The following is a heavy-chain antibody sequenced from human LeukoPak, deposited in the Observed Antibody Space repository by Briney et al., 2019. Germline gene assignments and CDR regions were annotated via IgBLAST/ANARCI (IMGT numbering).Heavy chain of an antibody. CDR3: ARAPCSGGSCYSPNGIGDPWFDP. J-gene: IGHJ5*02. CDR1: GYSFTSYW. Sequence: GESLKISCKGSGYSFTSYWIGWVRQMPGKGLEWMGIIYPGDSDTRYSPSFQGQVTISADESSSPAYLQWSSLKASDPAMSYCARAPCSGGSCYSPNGIGDPWFDPWGQGTLVTVSS. D-gene: IGHD2-15*01. CDR2: IYPGDSDT. V-gene: IGHV5-51*01.